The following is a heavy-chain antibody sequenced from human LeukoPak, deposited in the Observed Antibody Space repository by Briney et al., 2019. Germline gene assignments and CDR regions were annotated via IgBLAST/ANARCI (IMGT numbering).Heavy chain of an antibody. V-gene: IGHV6-1*01. CDR1: GDSVSSNSAA. CDR3: KRSSACHDY. Sequence: SQTLSLTCAISGDSVSSNSAASSWIRHSPSRCLECLGRTYYGLEWYNDYAVSVKSRVSINPGTSKNQFSLLLNSETPEDTSVYYCKRSSACHDYWGQGTRVTVSS. J-gene: IGHJ4*02. CDR2: TYYGLEWYN. D-gene: IGHD1-26*01.